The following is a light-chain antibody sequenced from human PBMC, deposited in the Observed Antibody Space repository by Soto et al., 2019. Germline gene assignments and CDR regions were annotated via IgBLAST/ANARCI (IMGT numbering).Light chain of an antibody. J-gene: IGLJ1*01. V-gene: IGLV2-11*01. Sequence: QSVLTQPRSVSGSPGQSVTISCTGTGSNVGAYNYVSWYQQHPGKAPKLMIYDVSNRPSGVPDRFSGSKSANTASLTISVLQPEDEADYYCCSYAGTYIHYVFGSGTKSPS. CDR1: GSNVGAYNY. CDR3: CSYAGTYIHYV. CDR2: DVS.